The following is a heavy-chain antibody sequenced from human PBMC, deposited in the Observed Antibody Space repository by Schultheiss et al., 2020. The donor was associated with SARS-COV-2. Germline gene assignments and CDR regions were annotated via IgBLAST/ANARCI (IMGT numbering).Heavy chain of an antibody. CDR1: GGSISSGGYY. CDR2: IYYSGST. CDR3: ARIIADPYYFDY. J-gene: IGHJ4*02. Sequence: SETLSLTCTVSGGSISSGGYYWSWIRQPPGKGLEWIGSIYYSGSTYYNPSLKSRVTISVDTSKNQFSLKLSSVTAEDTAVYYCARIIADPYYFDYWGQGTLVTVSS. D-gene: IGHD6-13*01. V-gene: IGHV4-39*01.